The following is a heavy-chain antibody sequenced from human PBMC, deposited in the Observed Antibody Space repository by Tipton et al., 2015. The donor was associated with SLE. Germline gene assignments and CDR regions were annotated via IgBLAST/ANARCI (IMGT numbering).Heavy chain of an antibody. Sequence: QLVQSGGGVVQPGWSLRLSCAPSGFTFSNYVMHWVRQAPGKGLEWVAVISRDGSDQYYADSVKGRFTISRDNSKNTLYLQMNSLRAEDTAVYYCARDRPMVQGVITNWFDPWGQGTLVTVSS. CDR2: ISRDGSDQ. J-gene: IGHJ5*02. CDR1: GFTFSNYV. D-gene: IGHD3-10*01. CDR3: ARDRPMVQGVITNWFDP. V-gene: IGHV3-30*04.